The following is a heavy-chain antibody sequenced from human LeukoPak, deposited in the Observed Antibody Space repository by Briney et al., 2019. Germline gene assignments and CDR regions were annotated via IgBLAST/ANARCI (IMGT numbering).Heavy chain of an antibody. J-gene: IGHJ5*02. CDR1: GGSISSYY. CDR3: ARVVTANPKLLWFGSPHWFDP. CDR2: IYYSGST. Sequence: SETLSLTCTVSGGSISSYYWSWIRQPPGKGLEWIGYIYYSGSTNYNPSLKSRVTISVDTSKNQFSPRLSSVTAADTAVYYCARVVTANPKLLWFGSPHWFDPWGQGTLVTVSS. V-gene: IGHV4-59*01. D-gene: IGHD3-10*01.